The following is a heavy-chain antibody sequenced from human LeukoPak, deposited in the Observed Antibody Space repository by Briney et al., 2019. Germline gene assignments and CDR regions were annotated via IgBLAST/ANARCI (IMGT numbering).Heavy chain of an antibody. J-gene: IGHJ3*02. CDR2: IYYSGST. CDR3: ARSRSLGITIFGVVVDAFDI. Sequence: PSETLSLTCTVSGGSISSYYWSWTRQPPGKGLEWIGYIYYSGSTNYNPSLKSRVTISVDTSKNQFSLKLSSVTAADTAVYYCARSRSLGITIFGVVVDAFDIWGQGTMVTVSS. V-gene: IGHV4-59*08. D-gene: IGHD3-3*01. CDR1: GGSISSYY.